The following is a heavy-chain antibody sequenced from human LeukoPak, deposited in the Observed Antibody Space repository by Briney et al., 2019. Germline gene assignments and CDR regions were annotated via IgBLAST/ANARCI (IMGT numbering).Heavy chain of an antibody. Sequence: GRSLRLSCAASGFTFSSYDMHWVRQPTGKGLEWVSGIGTTGDTYYPGSVKGRFTISRENAKNALYLQMNSLRAGDTAVYYCARGLYYYDSSGYYGDTFDIWGQGTMVIVSS. CDR1: GFTFSSYD. CDR2: IGTTGDT. D-gene: IGHD3-22*01. CDR3: ARGLYYYDSSGYYGDTFDI. V-gene: IGHV3-13*04. J-gene: IGHJ3*02.